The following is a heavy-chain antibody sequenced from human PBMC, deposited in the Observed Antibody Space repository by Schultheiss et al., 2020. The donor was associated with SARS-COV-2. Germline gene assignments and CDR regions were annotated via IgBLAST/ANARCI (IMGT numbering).Heavy chain of an antibody. J-gene: IGHJ5*02. V-gene: IGHV3-74*01. CDR2: INSDGSAS. Sequence: GGSLRLSCAASGFTFDEYNIHWVRQAPGKGLEWVSRINSDGSASSYADSVKGRFTVSRDNAGNTLYLQMNNLRVEDTAMYYCARARAEQHLPFSWGPIPHPTTWFDPWGQGTLVTVSS. D-gene: IGHD6-13*01. CDR3: ARARAEQHLPFSWGPIPHPTTWFDP. CDR1: GFTFDEYN.